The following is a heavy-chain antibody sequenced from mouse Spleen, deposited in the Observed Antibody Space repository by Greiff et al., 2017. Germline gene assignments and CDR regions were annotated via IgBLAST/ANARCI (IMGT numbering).Heavy chain of an antibody. V-gene: IGHV1-66*01. D-gene: IGHD1-1*01. CDR1: GYSFTSYY. CDR2: IYPGSGNT. Sequence: VKLQQSGPELVKPGASVKISCKASGYSFTSYYIHWVKQRPGQGLEWIGWIYPGSGNTKYNEKFKGKATLTADTSSSTAYMQLSSLTSEDSAVYYCAREGGGSPDYWGQGTTLTVSS. J-gene: IGHJ2*01. CDR3: AREGGGSPDY.